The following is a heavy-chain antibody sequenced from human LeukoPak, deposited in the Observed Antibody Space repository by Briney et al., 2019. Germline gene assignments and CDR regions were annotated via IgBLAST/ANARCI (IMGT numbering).Heavy chain of an antibody. V-gene: IGHV4-59*08. CDR1: GGSIRSDF. D-gene: IGHD3-10*01. CDR2: VHYSETT. Sequence: PSETLSLTCTVSGGSIRSDFWSWIRQPPGKGLEWIAYVHYSETTNYNPSLKSRVTISVDTSKNQFSLKLSSVTAADTAEYYCATQGGPASGSYGGMDVWGQGTTVTVSS. J-gene: IGHJ6*02. CDR3: ATQGGPASGSYGGMDV.